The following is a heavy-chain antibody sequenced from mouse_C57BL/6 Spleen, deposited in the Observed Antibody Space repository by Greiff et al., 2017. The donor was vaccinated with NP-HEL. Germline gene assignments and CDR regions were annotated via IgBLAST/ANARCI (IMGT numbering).Heavy chain of an antibody. CDR3: AFMVTRAWFAY. CDR2: ILPGSGST. J-gene: IGHJ3*01. D-gene: IGHD2-2*01. V-gene: IGHV1-9*01. Sequence: QVQLQQSGAELMKPGASVKLSCKATGYTFPGYWIEWVKQRPGHGLEWIGEILPGSGSTNYNEKFKGKATFTADTSSNTAYMQLSSLTTEDSAIYYCAFMVTRAWFAYWGQGTLVTVSA. CDR1: GYTFPGYW.